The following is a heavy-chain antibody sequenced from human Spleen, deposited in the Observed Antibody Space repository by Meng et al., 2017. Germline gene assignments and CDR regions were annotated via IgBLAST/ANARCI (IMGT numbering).Heavy chain of an antibody. V-gene: IGHV1-2*06. Sequence: VPLGQSGAGVKKPGASVKASCKPSGYNFPDYWLHWVRRAPGQGLEWMGRIDPKSGDTHYAQRFQGRVTMTGDTSISTAYMELSGLRSDDTAMYYCARDEDISAAGKLFGDYWGQGTLVTVSS. CDR3: ARDEDISAAGKLFGDY. D-gene: IGHD6-13*01. CDR1: GYNFPDYW. J-gene: IGHJ4*02. CDR2: IDPKSGDT.